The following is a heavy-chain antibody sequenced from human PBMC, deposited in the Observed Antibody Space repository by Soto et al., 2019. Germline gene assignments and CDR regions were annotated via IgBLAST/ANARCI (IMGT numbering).Heavy chain of an antibody. V-gene: IGHV1-69*04. CDR1: GGTFSSYT. Sequence: SVKVSCKASGGTFSSYTISWVRQAPGQGLEWMGRIIPILGIANYAQKFQGRVTITADKSTSTAYMELNSLRAEDTAVYYCVRDFSSDRSSWPTATFDPWGQGTLVTVSS. CDR3: VRDFSSDRSSWPTATFDP. J-gene: IGHJ5*02. CDR2: IIPILGIA. D-gene: IGHD6-13*01.